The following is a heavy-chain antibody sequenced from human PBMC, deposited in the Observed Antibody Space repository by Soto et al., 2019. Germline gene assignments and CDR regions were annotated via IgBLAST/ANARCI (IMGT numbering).Heavy chain of an antibody. Sequence: SVKVSCKASGFTFTSSAVQWVRQARGQRLEWIGWIVVGSGNTNYAQKFQERVTITRDMSTSTAYMELSSLRSEDTAVYYCAAYSLGGVTHHSDFWGQGTLVTVSS. J-gene: IGHJ4*02. D-gene: IGHD2-8*02. CDR2: IVVGSGNT. V-gene: IGHV1-58*01. CDR1: GFTFTSSA. CDR3: AAYSLGGVTHHSDF.